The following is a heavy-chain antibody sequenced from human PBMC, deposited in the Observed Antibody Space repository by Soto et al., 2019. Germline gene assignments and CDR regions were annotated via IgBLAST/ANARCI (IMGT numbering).Heavy chain of an antibody. CDR2: IDSRERT. J-gene: IGHJ5*02. CDR3: ARGRRHVGIRRDYHARGFDP. CDR1: DGSLSMSY. V-gene: IGHV4-34*01. Sequence: NPSETLSLTCAVYDGSLSMSYWTWIRQSPGKGLEWIGEIDSRERTNYSPSLKSRILISADTSKNQFSLHLNSVTAADTAVYYCARGRRHVGIRRDYHARGFDPWGQGTLVTVSS. D-gene: IGHD4-17*01.